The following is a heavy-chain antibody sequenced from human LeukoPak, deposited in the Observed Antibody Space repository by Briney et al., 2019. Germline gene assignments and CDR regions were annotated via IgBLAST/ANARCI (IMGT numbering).Heavy chain of an antibody. CDR2: INHSGST. V-gene: IGHV4-34*01. CDR3: VGFNTDRFWSGYSKANWFDP. D-gene: IGHD3-3*01. Sequence: PSETLSLTCAVYGGSFSGYYWSWIRQPPGKGLEWIGEINHSGSTNYNPSLKSRVTISVDTSKNQFSLELSSVTAADTAVYYCVGFNTDRFWSGYSKANWFDPWGQGTLVTVSS. J-gene: IGHJ5*02. CDR1: GGSFSGYY.